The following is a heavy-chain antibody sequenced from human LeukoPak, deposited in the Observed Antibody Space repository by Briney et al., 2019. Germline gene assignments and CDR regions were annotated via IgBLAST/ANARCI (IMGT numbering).Heavy chain of an antibody. Sequence: GGSLRLSCAASGFTLYSYSMNWVRQAPGKGLEWVSYISSSSSTIYYADSVKGRFTISRDNAKNSLYLQMNSLRAEDTAVYYGARDRVAGRFDYWGQGTLVTVTA. CDR3: ARDRVAGRFDY. V-gene: IGHV3-48*01. D-gene: IGHD2-15*01. CDR2: ISSSSSTI. J-gene: IGHJ4*02. CDR1: GFTLYSYS.